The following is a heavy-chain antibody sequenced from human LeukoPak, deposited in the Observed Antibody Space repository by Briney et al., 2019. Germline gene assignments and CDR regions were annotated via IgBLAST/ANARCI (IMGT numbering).Heavy chain of an antibody. J-gene: IGHJ6*03. Sequence: GGSLRLSCAASGFTFSSYWMSWVRQAPGKGLEWVANIKQDGSEKYYVDSVKGRFTISRDNAKNSLYLQMNSLRAEDTAVYYCARLEGSSWCYYYYYYMDVWGKGTTVTISS. D-gene: IGHD6-13*01. CDR1: GFTFSSYW. CDR2: IKQDGSEK. CDR3: ARLEGSSWCYYYYYYMDV. V-gene: IGHV3-7*01.